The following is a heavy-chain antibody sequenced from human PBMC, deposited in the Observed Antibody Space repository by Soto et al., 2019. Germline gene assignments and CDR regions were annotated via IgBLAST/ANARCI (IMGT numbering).Heavy chain of an antibody. CDR1: GFTFSSHA. V-gene: IGHV3-23*01. D-gene: IGHD6-13*01. CDR2: LSDSGISI. J-gene: IGHJ4*02. CDR3: AKVPSRGYPAFFAL. Sequence: GGSLRLSCTASGFTFSSHAMTWVRQAPGKGLEWVSGLSDSGISIYYADSVKGRFTISRDNSMNTLYLQMKILRAEDTAVYYCAKVPSRGYPAFFALRGQGTLVPVSS.